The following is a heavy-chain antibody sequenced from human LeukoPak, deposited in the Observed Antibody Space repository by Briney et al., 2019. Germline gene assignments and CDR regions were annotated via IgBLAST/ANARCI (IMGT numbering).Heavy chain of an antibody. Sequence: PGGSLRLSCAASGFTFSSYAMSWVRQAPGKGLEWVSAISGSGGSTYYADSVKGRFTISRDNSKNTLYLQMNSLKTEDTAVYYCTTDVDTANDYWGQGTLVIVSA. V-gene: IGHV3-23*01. CDR1: GFTFSSYA. CDR3: TTDVDTANDY. CDR2: ISGSGGST. D-gene: IGHD5-18*01. J-gene: IGHJ4*02.